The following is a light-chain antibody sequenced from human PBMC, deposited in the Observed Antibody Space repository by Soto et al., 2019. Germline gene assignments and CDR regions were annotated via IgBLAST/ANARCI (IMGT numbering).Light chain of an antibody. CDR2: VAS. CDR1: QSVNQK. Sequence: EIVLTQSPATLSVSPGERATLSCRASQSVNQKLGWYQQKPGQAPRLLIYVASYRATGIPARFSGSGSGTEYTLTISNLRAEDFAVYYCQQYGSSPLTFGGGTKVDIK. CDR3: QQYGSSPLT. J-gene: IGKJ4*01. V-gene: IGKV3-15*01.